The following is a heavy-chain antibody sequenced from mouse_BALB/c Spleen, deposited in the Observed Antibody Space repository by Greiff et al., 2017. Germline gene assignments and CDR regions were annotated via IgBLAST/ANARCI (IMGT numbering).Heavy chain of an antibody. CDR3: ARLTTATGSLDY. CDR2: ISSGGSYT. CDR1: GFTFSSYG. D-gene: IGHD1-2*01. J-gene: IGHJ4*01. V-gene: IGHV5-6*01. Sequence: EVKLMESGGDLVKPGGSLKLPCAASGFTFSSYGMSWVRQTPDKRLEWVATISSGGSYTYYPDSVKGRFTISRDNAKNTLYLQMSSLKSEDTAMYYCARLTTATGSLDYWGQGTSVTVSS.